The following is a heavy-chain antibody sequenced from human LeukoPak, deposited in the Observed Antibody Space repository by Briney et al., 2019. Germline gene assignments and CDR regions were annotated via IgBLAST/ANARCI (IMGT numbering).Heavy chain of an antibody. V-gene: IGHV4-39*07. D-gene: IGHD3-22*01. J-gene: IGHJ4*02. CDR1: GGSIISGSYY. CDR2: INHSGST. Sequence: PSETLSLTCTVSGGSIISGSYYWSWIRQPPGKGLEWIGEINHSGSTNYNPSLKSRVTISVDTSKNQFSLKLSSVTAADTAVYYCARVTYYYDSSGSIDYWGQGTLVTVSS. CDR3: ARVTYYYDSSGSIDY.